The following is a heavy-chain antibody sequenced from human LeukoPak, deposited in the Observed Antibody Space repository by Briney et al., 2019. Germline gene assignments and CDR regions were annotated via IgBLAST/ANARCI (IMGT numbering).Heavy chain of an antibody. CDR2: INHSGST. Sequence: SETLSLTCSVSGGSISSSSYYWGWIRQPPGKGLEWIGEINHSGSTNYNPSLKSRVTISVDTSKNQFSLKLSSVTAADTAVYYCARLRPLYYDILTGYRRTYYYYYMDVWGKGTTVTISS. CDR1: GGSISSSSYY. V-gene: IGHV4-39*07. CDR3: ARLRPLYYDILTGYRRTYYYYYMDV. J-gene: IGHJ6*03. D-gene: IGHD3-9*01.